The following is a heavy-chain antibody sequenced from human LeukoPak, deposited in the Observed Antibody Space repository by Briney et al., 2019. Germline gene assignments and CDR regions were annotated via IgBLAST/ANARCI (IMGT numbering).Heavy chain of an antibody. CDR1: GYTFTGYY. CDR3: AAAYSSSWPLRWFDP. J-gene: IGHJ5*02. V-gene: IGHV1-2*02. CDR2: INPNSGGT. D-gene: IGHD6-13*01. Sequence: GASVKVSCKASGYTFTGYYMHWVRQAPGQGLEWMGWINPNSGGTNYAQKFQGRVTITADESTSTAYMELSSLRSEDTAVYYCAAAYSSSWPLRWFDPWGQGTLVTVSS.